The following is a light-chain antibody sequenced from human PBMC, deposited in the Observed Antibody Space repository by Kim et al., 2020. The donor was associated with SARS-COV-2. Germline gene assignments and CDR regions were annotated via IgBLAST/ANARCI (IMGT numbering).Light chain of an antibody. CDR1: LSISYY. Sequence: LAQGESATRSGRASLSISYYLSWHQQHRGQATRLIYDDASSGATSIQARFSGGSAGADFTLTISILDAEYSADYYCQLGSYSESTFGQGTRLEIK. J-gene: IGKJ5*01. CDR3: QLGSYSEST. CDR2: DAS. V-gene: IGKV3D-11*02.